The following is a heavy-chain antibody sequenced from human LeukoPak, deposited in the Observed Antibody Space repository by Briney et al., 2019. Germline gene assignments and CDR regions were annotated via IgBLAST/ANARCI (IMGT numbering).Heavy chain of an antibody. J-gene: IGHJ4*02. CDR1: GFTFSGSA. D-gene: IGHD2-2*01. CDR2: IRSKANSYAT. CDR3: TSPPYCSSTSCPIGY. V-gene: IGHV3-73*01. Sequence: GGSLKLSCAASGFTFSGSAMHWVRQASGKGLEWVSRIRSKANSYATAYAASVKGRFTISRDDSKNTAYLQMNSLKTEDTAVYYCTSPPYCSSTSCPIGYWGQGTLVTVSS.